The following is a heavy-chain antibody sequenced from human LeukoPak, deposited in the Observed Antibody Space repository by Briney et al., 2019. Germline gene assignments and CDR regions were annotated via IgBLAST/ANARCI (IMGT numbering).Heavy chain of an antibody. D-gene: IGHD5-24*01. Sequence: GGSLRLSCVASGFTLSSYYMHWVRQAPGKGPVWVSGINTDGSSTTYADSVKGRFTISRDNSKNTLYLQMNSLRVEDTAVYYCAKVIREVDMSHDYWGQGALVTVSS. V-gene: IGHV3-74*01. CDR3: AKVIREVDMSHDY. CDR1: GFTLSSYY. J-gene: IGHJ4*02. CDR2: INTDGSST.